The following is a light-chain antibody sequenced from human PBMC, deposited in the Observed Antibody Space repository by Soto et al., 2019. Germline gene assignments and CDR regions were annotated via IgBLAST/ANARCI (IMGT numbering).Light chain of an antibody. Sequence: EIVLTQSPGTLSLSPGERATLSCRASQSVINTYLAWYQQRPGQAPRLLIYGASSRATGIPDRFSGSGSGTDFTLTINRLEPEDFAVYYCQQYGTSVTLGGGTKVEIK. CDR3: QQYGTSVT. CDR1: QSVINTY. J-gene: IGKJ4*01. CDR2: GAS. V-gene: IGKV3-20*01.